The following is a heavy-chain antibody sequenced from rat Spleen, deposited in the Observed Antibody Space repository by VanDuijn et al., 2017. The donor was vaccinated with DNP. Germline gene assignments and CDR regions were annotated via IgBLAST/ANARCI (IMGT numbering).Heavy chain of an antibody. CDR2: LSSTGDNT. D-gene: IGHD3-8*01. V-gene: IGHV5-25*01. CDR3: TSNPHIRTAAPFDY. CDR1: GFTFSNYY. Sequence: EVQLVESGGGLVQPGRSLKLSCGVSGFTFSNYYMAWVRQAPKQGLEWVATLSSTGDNTYYSDSVKGRFSLSRDNAKSTLYLQVNSLRSEDTATYYCTSNPHIRTAAPFDYWGQGVMVTVSS. J-gene: IGHJ2*01.